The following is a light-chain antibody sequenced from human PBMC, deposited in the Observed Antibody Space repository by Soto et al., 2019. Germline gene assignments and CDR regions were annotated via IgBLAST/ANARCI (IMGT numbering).Light chain of an antibody. Sequence: EIVMTQSPATLSVTPGERASLSCRASQSVGSNLAWYQQTAGQAPRLLIYGASTRAPGIPARFSGSGSGAEFTLTISSRQSEDFAVYSCQQYTNWPYTFGQGTKLEIK. V-gene: IGKV3-15*01. CDR2: GAS. CDR1: QSVGSN. J-gene: IGKJ2*01. CDR3: QQYTNWPYT.